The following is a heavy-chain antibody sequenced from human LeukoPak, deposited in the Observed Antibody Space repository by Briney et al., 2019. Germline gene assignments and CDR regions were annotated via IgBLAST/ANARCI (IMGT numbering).Heavy chain of an antibody. CDR2: ISYDGSNE. J-gene: IGHJ4*02. CDR3: ARNQLRSFDYYFDY. Sequence: GGSLRLSCAASGFTFSSYAMHWVRQAPGKGLEWVAVISYDGSNEYYADSVKGRFTISRDNSKNTLYLQMNSLRAEDTAVYYCARNQLRSFDYYFDYWGQGTLVTVSS. D-gene: IGHD3-9*01. CDR1: GFTFSSYA. V-gene: IGHV3-30*04.